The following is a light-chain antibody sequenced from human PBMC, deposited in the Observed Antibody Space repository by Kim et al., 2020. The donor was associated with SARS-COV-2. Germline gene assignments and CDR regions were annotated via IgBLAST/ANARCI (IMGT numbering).Light chain of an antibody. CDR3: QSYDSSLSGYV. CDR1: SANIGAGYD. V-gene: IGLV1-40*01. J-gene: IGLJ1*01. Sequence: QWVTISCTVSSANIGAGYDVHWYQQLPGTAPKLLIYGNSNRPSGVPDRFSGSKSGTSASLAITGLQAEDEADYYCQSYDSSLSGYVFGTGTKVTVL. CDR2: GNS.